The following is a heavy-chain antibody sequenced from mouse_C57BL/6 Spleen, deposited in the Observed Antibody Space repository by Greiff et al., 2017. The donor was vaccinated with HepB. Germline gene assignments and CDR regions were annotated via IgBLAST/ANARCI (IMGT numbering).Heavy chain of an antibody. Sequence: VMLVESGPGLVQPSQSLSITCTVSGFSLTSYGVHWVRQSPGKGLEWLGVIWSGGSTDYNAAFISRLSISKDNSKSQVFFKMNSLQADDTAIYYCARNVGYFDVWGTGTTVTVSS. CDR2: IWSGGST. V-gene: IGHV2-2*01. J-gene: IGHJ1*03. CDR1: GFSLTSYG. CDR3: ARNVGYFDV.